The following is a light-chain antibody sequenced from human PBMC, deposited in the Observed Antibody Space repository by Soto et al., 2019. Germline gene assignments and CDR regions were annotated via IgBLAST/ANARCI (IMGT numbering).Light chain of an antibody. CDR1: QSISSSY. CDR3: QQYVTSPYI. V-gene: IGKV3-20*01. J-gene: IGKJ2*01. Sequence: DIVLTQSPGTLSLSPGERATLSCRASQSISSSYLAWYQQKPGQAPRLLIHGVSTSAAGIPDRFSGGGSVTDFDLTISSLEHDDFAVYYCQQYVTSPYIFGQGTKLEIK. CDR2: GVS.